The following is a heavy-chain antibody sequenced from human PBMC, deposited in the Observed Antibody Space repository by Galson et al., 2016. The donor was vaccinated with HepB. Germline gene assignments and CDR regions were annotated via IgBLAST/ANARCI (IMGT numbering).Heavy chain of an antibody. J-gene: IGHJ3*02. CDR2: ISGGGDYT. V-gene: IGHV3-23*01. Sequence: SLRLSCAASGFTFNSYAMNWVRQAPGKGLEWVSAISGGGDYTYYADSVKGRFTISRDNSKNMLYLQMNSLRAEDTAIYYCAKDYFSSWYDDAFDIWGQGTMVTVSS. CDR1: GFTFNSYA. D-gene: IGHD6-13*01. CDR3: AKDYFSSWYDDAFDI.